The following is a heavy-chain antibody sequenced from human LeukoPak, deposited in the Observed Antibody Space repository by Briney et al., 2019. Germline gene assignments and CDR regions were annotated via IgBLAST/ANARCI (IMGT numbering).Heavy chain of an antibody. V-gene: IGHV3-11*01. J-gene: IGHJ6*02. CDR3: ARDGDIVLMVYARREYGMDV. Sequence: PGGSLRLSCAASGFTFSDYYMSWIRQAPGKGLEWVSYISSSGSTIYYADSAKGRFTISRDNAKNSLYLQMNSLRAEDTAVYYCARDGDIVLMVYARREYGMDVWGQGTTVTVSS. CDR1: GFTFSDYY. CDR2: ISSSGSTI. D-gene: IGHD2-8*01.